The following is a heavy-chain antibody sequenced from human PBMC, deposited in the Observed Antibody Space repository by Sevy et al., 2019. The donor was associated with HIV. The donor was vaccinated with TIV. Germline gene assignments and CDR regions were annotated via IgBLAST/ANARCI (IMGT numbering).Heavy chain of an antibody. CDR3: ARDKYSGYVVFDP. D-gene: IGHD5-12*01. CDR1: GGSVSSGSYY. Sequence: SETLSLTCTVSGGSVSSGSYYWSWIRQPPGKGLEWIGYIYYSGSTNYNPSLKSRVTISVDTSKNQCSLKLSSVTAADTAVYYCARDKYSGYVVFDPWGQGTLVTVSS. V-gene: IGHV4-61*01. CDR2: IYYSGST. J-gene: IGHJ5*02.